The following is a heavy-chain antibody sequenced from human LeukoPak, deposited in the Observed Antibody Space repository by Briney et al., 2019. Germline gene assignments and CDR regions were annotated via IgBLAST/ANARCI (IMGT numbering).Heavy chain of an antibody. Sequence: GRSLRLSCAASGFTFSSYGMHWVRQAPGKGLEWVAVIWCDGSNKYYADSVKGRFTISRDNSKNTLYLQMNSLRAEDTAVYYCARRRVATIRYYYYYGMDVWGKGTTVTVSS. CDR3: ARRRVATIRYYYYYGMDV. D-gene: IGHD5-12*01. CDR2: IWCDGSNK. CDR1: GFTFSSYG. V-gene: IGHV3-33*01. J-gene: IGHJ6*04.